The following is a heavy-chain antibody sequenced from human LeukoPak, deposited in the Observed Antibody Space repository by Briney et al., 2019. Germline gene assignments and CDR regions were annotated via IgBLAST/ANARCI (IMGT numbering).Heavy chain of an antibody. J-gene: IGHJ4*02. Sequence: PGGSLRLSCAASGFTFSSYSMNWVRQAPGKGLEWVSSISSSSSYIYYADSVKGRFTISRDNAKNSLYLQMNSLRAEDTAVYYYARELGIPPHFDYWGQGTLVTVSS. CDR2: ISSSSSYI. V-gene: IGHV3-21*01. CDR3: ARELGIPPHFDY. CDR1: GFTFSSYS. D-gene: IGHD7-27*01.